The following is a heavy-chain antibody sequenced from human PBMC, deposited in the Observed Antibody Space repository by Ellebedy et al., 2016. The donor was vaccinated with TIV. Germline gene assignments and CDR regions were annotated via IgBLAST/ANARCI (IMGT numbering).Heavy chain of an antibody. V-gene: IGHV3-11*01. Sequence: PGGSLRLSCAASGFTFSDYYINWIRQAPGKGLEWVSYISSSGSPIYYADSVKGRFTISRDNAKNSLYLQMNSLRAEDTAVYYCARPLRYYDSRATSDAFDIWGQGTMVTVSS. D-gene: IGHD3-22*01. CDR1: GFTFSDYY. CDR2: ISSSGSPI. J-gene: IGHJ3*02. CDR3: ARPLRYYDSRATSDAFDI.